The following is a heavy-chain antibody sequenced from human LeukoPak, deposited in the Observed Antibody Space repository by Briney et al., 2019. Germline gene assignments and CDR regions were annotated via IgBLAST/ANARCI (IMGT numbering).Heavy chain of an antibody. CDR1: GFTFSDYT. CDR3: AKNDYNDHPDY. CDR2: ISTGSTYI. J-gene: IGHJ4*02. V-gene: IGHV3-21*01. D-gene: IGHD4-11*01. Sequence: GGSLRLSCAASGFTFSDYTMNWVRQAPGKGLEWVSSISTGSTYIYYADSMKGRFTISRDNARNSLYLEINSLRAEDTAVYYCAKNDYNDHPDYWGQGTLVTVSS.